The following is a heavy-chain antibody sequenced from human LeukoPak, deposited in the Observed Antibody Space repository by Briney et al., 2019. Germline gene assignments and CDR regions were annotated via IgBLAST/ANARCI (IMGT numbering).Heavy chain of an antibody. J-gene: IGHJ4*02. CDR2: ISGDGGNT. D-gene: IGHD5-18*01. CDR3: AKDGVQLWLLDY. CDR1: GFTFDDYA. Sequence: GGSLRLSCAASGFTFDDYAMHWVRQAPGKGLEWVSLISGDGGNTYYADPVKGRFTISRDNSKNSLYLQMNSLRTEDTAFYYCAKDGVQLWLLDYWGQGTLVTVSS. V-gene: IGHV3-43*02.